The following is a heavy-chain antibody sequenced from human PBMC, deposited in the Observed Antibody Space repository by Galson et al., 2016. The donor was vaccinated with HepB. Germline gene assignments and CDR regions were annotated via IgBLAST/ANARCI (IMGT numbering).Heavy chain of an antibody. Sequence: SVKVSCKASGGSFSNFAINWVRQAPGQGLEWLGGIIPILSKSQYAQKFQGRVTITADKSTTTAYMEVTRLTSEDTAVYYCANKRGSGSGGFRTWGQGTLVTVSS. J-gene: IGHJ5*02. CDR3: ANKRGSGSGGFRT. V-gene: IGHV1-69*06. CDR2: IIPILSKS. CDR1: GGSFSNFA. D-gene: IGHD3-10*01.